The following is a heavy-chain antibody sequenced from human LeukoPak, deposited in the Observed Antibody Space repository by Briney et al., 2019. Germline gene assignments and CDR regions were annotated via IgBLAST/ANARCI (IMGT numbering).Heavy chain of an antibody. J-gene: IGHJ5*02. CDR3: ARDGAVGYCSGGSCYSHNWFDP. CDR1: GFTFSSYA. CDR2: ISYDGSNK. Sequence: AGGSLRLSCAASGFTFSSYAMHWVRQAPGKGLEWAAVISYDGSNKYYADSVKGRFTISRDNSKNTLYLQMNSLRAEDTAVYYCARDGAVGYCSGGSCYSHNWFDPWGQGTLVTVSS. D-gene: IGHD2-15*01. V-gene: IGHV3-30-3*01.